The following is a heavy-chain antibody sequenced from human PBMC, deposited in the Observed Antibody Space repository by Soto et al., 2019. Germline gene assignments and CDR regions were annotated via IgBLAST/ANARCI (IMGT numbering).Heavy chain of an antibody. D-gene: IGHD3-9*01. CDR3: ATRDEYYDILTGYPGSFDP. CDR1: GGSFSGYY. Sequence: SETLSLTCAVYGGSFSGYYWSWIRQPPGKGLEWIGEINPSGSTNYNPSLKSRVTISVDTSKNQFSLKLSSVTAADTAVYYCATRDEYYDILTGYPGSFDPWGQRTLVTVSS. V-gene: IGHV4-34*01. J-gene: IGHJ5*02. CDR2: INPSGST.